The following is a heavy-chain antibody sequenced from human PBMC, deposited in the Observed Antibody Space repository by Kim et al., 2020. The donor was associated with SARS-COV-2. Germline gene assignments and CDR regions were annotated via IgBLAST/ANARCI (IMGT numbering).Heavy chain of an antibody. CDR1: GFTFSSYW. J-gene: IGHJ6*02. D-gene: IGHD6-6*01. CDR2: IKQDGSEK. Sequence: GGSLRLSCAASGFTFSSYWMSWVRQAPGKGLEWVANIKQDGSEKYYVDSVKGRFTISRDNAKNSLYLQMNSLRAEDTAVYYCARDLTYSSSSAYYYYGMDVWGQGTTVTVSS. CDR3: ARDLTYSSSSAYYYYGMDV. V-gene: IGHV3-7*01.